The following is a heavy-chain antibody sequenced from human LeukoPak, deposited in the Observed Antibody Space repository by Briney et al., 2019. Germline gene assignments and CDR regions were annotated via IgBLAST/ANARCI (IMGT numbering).Heavy chain of an antibody. V-gene: IGHV3-48*03. CDR2: ISSSGSTI. CDR1: GFTFSSYE. J-gene: IGHJ4*02. Sequence: GGSLRLSCAASGFTFSSYEMNWVRQAPGKGLEWVSYISSSGSTIYYADSVKGRFTISRDNAKYSLYLQMNSLRAEDTAVYYCARERYNWNSDYWGQGTLVTVSS. CDR3: ARERYNWNSDY. D-gene: IGHD1-20*01.